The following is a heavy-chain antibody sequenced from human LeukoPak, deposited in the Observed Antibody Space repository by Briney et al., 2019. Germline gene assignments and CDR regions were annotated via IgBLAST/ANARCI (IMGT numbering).Heavy chain of an antibody. D-gene: IGHD4-17*01. CDR2: IYSGGST. V-gene: IGHV3-66*01. J-gene: IGHJ4*02. CDR1: GFTFSSYA. Sequence: GGSLRLSCAASGFTFSSYAMSWVRQAPGKGLEWVSVIYSGGSTYYADSVKGRFTISRDNSKNTLYLQMNSLRAEDTAVYYCARVTSTAYFDYWGQGTLVTVSS. CDR3: ARVTSTAYFDY.